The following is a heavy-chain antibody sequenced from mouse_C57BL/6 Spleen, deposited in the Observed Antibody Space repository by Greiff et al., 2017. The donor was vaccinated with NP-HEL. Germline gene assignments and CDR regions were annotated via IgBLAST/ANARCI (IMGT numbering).Heavy chain of an antibody. CDR2: IDPSDSET. CDR1: GYTFTSYW. V-gene: IGHV1-52*01. D-gene: IGHD5-1*01. Sequence: QVQLQQPGAELVRPGSSVKLSCKASGYTFTSYWMHWVKQRPIQGLEWIGNIDPSDSETHYNQKFKDKATLTVDKSSSTAYMQLSSLTSEDSVVYYCARCVPTFGWYFDVWGTGTTVTVSS. CDR3: ARCVPTFGWYFDV. J-gene: IGHJ1*03.